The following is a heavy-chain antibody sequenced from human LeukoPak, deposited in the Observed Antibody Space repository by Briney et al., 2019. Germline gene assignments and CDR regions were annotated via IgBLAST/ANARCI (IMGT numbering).Heavy chain of an antibody. Sequence: GGSLRLSCAASGFTFDDYGIHWVRQAPGKGLEWVSLISGDGGNTYYADSVKGRFIISRDNSKNSLYLQMNSVRTEDTALYYCAKDIGDGYNFGFDYWGQGTLVTVSS. CDR3: AKDIGDGYNFGFDY. J-gene: IGHJ4*02. D-gene: IGHD5-24*01. CDR2: ISGDGGNT. CDR1: GFTFDDYG. V-gene: IGHV3-43*02.